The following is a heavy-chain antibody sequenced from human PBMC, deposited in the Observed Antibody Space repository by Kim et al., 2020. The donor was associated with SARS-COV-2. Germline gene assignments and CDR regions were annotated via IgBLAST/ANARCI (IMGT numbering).Heavy chain of an antibody. D-gene: IGHD6-13*01. V-gene: IGHV3-23*01. J-gene: IGHJ4*02. Sequence: ADSVKVRFTISGDNSKNTLYLQMNSLRAEDTAVYYCAKGDSIAAAAHFDYWGQGTLVTVSS. CDR3: AKGDSIAAAAHFDY.